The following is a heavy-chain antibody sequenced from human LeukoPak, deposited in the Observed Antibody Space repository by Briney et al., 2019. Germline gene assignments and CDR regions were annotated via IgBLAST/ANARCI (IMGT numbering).Heavy chain of an antibody. CDR3: ARYRYGDSSFDY. V-gene: IGHV3-21*01. CDR1: GFTFTSYS. Sequence: GGSLRLSRAASGFTFTSYSISWARQAPGKGLEWVSSINSRSSYIYYADSVKGRFTISRDNAKNSIYLQMNSLRAEDTAVYYCARYRYGDSSFDYWGQGTLVTVSS. J-gene: IGHJ4*02. CDR2: INSRSSYI. D-gene: IGHD4-17*01.